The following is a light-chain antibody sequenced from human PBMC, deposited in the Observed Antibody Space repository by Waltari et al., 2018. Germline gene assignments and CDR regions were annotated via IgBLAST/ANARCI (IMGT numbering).Light chain of an antibody. CDR2: YYSDLEK. Sequence: QPVLTQPPSSSASLGESARLTCTLPSDINVDKCNIFWYQQKPGTPPRYLLFYYSDLEKGRGSGVPSRFSGSKDTSANTGILLISGLQSEDEADYYCMIWPTIASGLFGGGTKLTVL. CDR1: SDINVDKCN. J-gene: IGLJ3*02. CDR3: MIWPTIASGL. V-gene: IGLV5-37*01.